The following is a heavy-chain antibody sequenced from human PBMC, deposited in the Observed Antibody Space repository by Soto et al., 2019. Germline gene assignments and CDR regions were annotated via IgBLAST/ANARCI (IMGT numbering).Heavy chain of an antibody. CDR2: IKSKTDGGTT. D-gene: IGHD4-17*01. V-gene: IGHV3-15*01. CDR3: TTAEYASKYDYGDYDSGY. CDR1: GFTFSNAW. J-gene: IGHJ4*02. Sequence: GGSLRLSCAASGFTFSNAWMSWVRQAPGKGLEWVGRIKSKTDGGTTDYAAPVKGRFTISRDDSKNTLYLQMNSLKTEDTAVYYCTTAEYASKYDYGDYDSGYWGQGTLVTVSS.